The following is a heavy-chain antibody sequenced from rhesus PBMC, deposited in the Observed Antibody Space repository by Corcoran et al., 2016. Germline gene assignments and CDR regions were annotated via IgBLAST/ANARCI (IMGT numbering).Heavy chain of an antibody. J-gene: IGHJ3*01. CDR1: GGSISSNY. V-gene: IGHV4-173*01. CDR2: ISGSGGST. D-gene: IGHD3-9*01. Sequence: QLQLQESGPGLVKPSETLSLTCAVSGGSISSNYWSWIRQPPGKGLEWIGRISGSGGSTDSNPPRKSRVTISTGPSKNQFSLKLSSGTAADTAVYYCARGHYEDDYGSRMGFWGQGLRVTVSS. CDR3: ARGHYEDDYGSRMGF.